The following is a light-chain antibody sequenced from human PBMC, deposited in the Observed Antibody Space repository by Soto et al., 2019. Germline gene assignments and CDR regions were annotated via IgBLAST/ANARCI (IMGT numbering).Light chain of an antibody. Sequence: QSVLTQPASVSGSPGQSITISCTGTSSDVGGDNYVSWYQQHPGRAPKLVIYEVSNRPSGVSNRFSGSKSGTTASLTISGLQAEDEADYYCCSYADTDTLIFGGGTKVTV. V-gene: IGLV2-14*01. CDR3: CSYADTDTLI. CDR2: EVS. CDR1: SSDVGGDNY. J-gene: IGLJ2*01.